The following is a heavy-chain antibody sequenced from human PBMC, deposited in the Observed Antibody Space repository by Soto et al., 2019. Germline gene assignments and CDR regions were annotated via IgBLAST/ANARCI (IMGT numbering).Heavy chain of an antibody. CDR3: ARDSRDTVTTRGSRYGMDV. Sequence: PGGSLRLSCAASGFTFSSYGMHWVRQAPGKGLEWVAVIWYDGSNKYYADSVKGRFTISRDNSKNTPYLQMNSLRAEDTAVYYCARDSRDTVTTRGSRYGMDVWGQGTTVTVSS. J-gene: IGHJ6*02. CDR1: GFTFSSYG. CDR2: IWYDGSNK. D-gene: IGHD4-4*01. V-gene: IGHV3-33*01.